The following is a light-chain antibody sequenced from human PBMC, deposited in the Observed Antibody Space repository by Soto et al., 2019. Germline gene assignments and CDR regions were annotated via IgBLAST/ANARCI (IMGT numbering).Light chain of an antibody. CDR2: GVS. V-gene: IGKV3-15*01. CDR3: QQYNNWPHT. Sequence: ETVMTQSPGTLSVSPGERATLSCRASQSVSSKLAWFQQKPGQAPRLLIYGVSARATGLPARFIGSGSGTEFTLTISSLQSEDFAVYYCQQYNNWPHTFGQGTKLEIK. J-gene: IGKJ2*01. CDR1: QSVSSK.